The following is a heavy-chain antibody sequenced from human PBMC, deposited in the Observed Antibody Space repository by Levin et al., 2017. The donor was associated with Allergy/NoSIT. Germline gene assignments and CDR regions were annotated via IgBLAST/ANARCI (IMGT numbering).Heavy chain of an antibody. CDR1: GFTFDDHG. V-gene: IGHV3-20*04. CDR3: ERVGRYDVIGDAVDI. CDR2: INWNGCSK. Sequence: GGSLRLSCAASGFTFDDHGMTWVRQVPGKGLEWVSKINWNGCSKGYADSVKGRFTISRDNAKNSLYLQLNSLRADDTALYYCERVGRYDVIGDAVDIWGQGTMVTVSS. D-gene: IGHD3-16*01. J-gene: IGHJ3*02.